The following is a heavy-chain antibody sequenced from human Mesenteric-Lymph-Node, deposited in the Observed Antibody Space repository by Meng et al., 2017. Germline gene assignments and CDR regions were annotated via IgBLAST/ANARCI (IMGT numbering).Heavy chain of an antibody. J-gene: IGHJ4*02. Sequence: GESLKISCAASGFTFSSYWMHWVRQAPGKGLVWVSRINCDGSSTSYADSVKGRFTISRDNAKNTLFLQMDSLRAEDTAVYYCARDYSRWLQFHLADYWGQGTLVTVSS. D-gene: IGHD5-24*01. V-gene: IGHV3-74*01. CDR3: ARDYSRWLQFHLADY. CDR1: GFTFSSYW. CDR2: INCDGSST.